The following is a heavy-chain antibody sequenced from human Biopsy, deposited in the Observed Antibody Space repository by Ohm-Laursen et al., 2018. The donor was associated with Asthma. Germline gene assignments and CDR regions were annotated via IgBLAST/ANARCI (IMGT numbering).Heavy chain of an antibody. CDR1: GYSLTDLS. V-gene: IGHV1-24*01. J-gene: IGHJ4*02. D-gene: IGHD4-17*01. Sequence: ASVKVSCNISGYSLTDLSMHWVRQAPGQGLKWMGGHDHEEGGTVNARRFQGRVTMTEDTSTDTAYTELSSLSSDDTAVYYCASDFPKDYVRYNFQFWGQGTLVTVSS. CDR2: HDHEEGGT. CDR3: ASDFPKDYVRYNFQF.